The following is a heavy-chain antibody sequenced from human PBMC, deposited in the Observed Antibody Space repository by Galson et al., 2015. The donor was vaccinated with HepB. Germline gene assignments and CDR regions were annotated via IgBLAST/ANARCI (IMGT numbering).Heavy chain of an antibody. V-gene: IGHV3-30*18. Sequence: SLRLSCAASGFTFSSYGMHWVRQAPGKGLEWVAVISYDGSNKYYADSVKGRFTISRDNSKNTLYLQMNSLRDEDTAVYYCAKDSGIAAHFSLNYWGQGTLVTVSS. CDR2: ISYDGSNK. D-gene: IGHD6-13*01. CDR1: GFTFSSYG. CDR3: AKDSGIAAHFSLNY. J-gene: IGHJ4*02.